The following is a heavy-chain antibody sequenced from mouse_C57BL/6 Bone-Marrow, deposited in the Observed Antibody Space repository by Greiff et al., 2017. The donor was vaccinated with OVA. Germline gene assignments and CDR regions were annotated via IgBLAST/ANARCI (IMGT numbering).Heavy chain of an antibody. Sequence: EVMLVESGGGLVQPGGSLKLSCAASGFTFSDYGMAWVRQAPRKGPEWVAFISNLAYSIYYADTVTGRFTISRENAKNTLYLEMSSLRSEDTAMYYCARRGVYDYDDAMDYWGQGTSVTVSS. D-gene: IGHD2-4*01. CDR1: GFTFSDYG. CDR2: ISNLAYSI. V-gene: IGHV5-15*04. J-gene: IGHJ4*01. CDR3: ARRGVYDYDDAMDY.